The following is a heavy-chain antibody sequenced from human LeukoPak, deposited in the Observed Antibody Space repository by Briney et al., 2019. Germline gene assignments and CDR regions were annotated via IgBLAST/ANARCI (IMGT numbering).Heavy chain of an antibody. CDR1: GYTFTGYY. CDR2: INPNSGGT. D-gene: IGHD3-9*01. J-gene: IGHJ5*02. Sequence: ASVKVSCKASGYTFTGYYMHWVRQAPGQGLEWMGWINPNSGGTNYAQKFQGRVTMTTDTSTSTAYMELRSLRSDDTAVYYCARERSRYYDILTGPHNWFDPWGQGTLVTVSS. V-gene: IGHV1-2*02. CDR3: ARERSRYYDILTGPHNWFDP.